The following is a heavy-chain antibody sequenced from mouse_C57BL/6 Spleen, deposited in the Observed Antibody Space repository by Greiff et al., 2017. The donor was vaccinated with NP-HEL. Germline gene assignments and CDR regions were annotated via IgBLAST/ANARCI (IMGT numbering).Heavy chain of an antibody. CDR1: GYTFTGYW. J-gene: IGHJ2*01. V-gene: IGHV1-9*01. CDR3: AIYYYGSSAYDVDY. Sequence: VQLQESGAELMKPGASVKLSCKATGYTFTGYWIEWVKPRPGHGLEWIGEILPGSGSTNYNEKFKGKATFTADPSSNTAYMQLSSLATEDSAFYSCAIYYYGSSAYDVDYWSQGATLTVSS. CDR2: ILPGSGST. D-gene: IGHD1-1*01.